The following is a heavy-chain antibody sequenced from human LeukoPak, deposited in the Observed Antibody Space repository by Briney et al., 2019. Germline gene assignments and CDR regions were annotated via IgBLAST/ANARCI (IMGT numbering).Heavy chain of an antibody. CDR2: IRGAEGGT. J-gene: IGHJ4*02. V-gene: IGHV3-23*01. CDR1: GFTINTFN. Sequence: PGGSLRLSCAASGFTINTFNMNWVRQAPGKGLEWVSTIRGAEGGTYYADSVKGRFTISRNNFKNTLYLKMNYLREENTALYYGAKAFSSSWSPFDYWGQGDLVTVSS. D-gene: IGHD2-2*01. CDR3: AKAFSSSWSPFDY.